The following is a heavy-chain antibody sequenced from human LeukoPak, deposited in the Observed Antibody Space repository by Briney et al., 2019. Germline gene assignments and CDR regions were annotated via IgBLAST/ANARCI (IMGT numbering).Heavy chain of an antibody. D-gene: IGHD6-19*01. Sequence: ASVKVSCKASGYTFTGYYMHWVRQAPGQGLEWMGWINPNSGGTNYAQKFQGRVTMTRDTSISTAYTELSRLRSDDTAVYYCARVVIAVSAGDYWGQGTLVTVSS. V-gene: IGHV1-2*02. CDR3: ARVVIAVSAGDY. CDR1: GYTFTGYY. CDR2: INPNSGGT. J-gene: IGHJ4*02.